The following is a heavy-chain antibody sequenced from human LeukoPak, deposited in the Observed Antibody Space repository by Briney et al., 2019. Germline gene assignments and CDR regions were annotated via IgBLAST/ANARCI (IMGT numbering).Heavy chain of an antibody. D-gene: IGHD4-17*01. CDR3: ARPVSYGDFAVDY. CDR2: ISSSSKII. Sequence: PGGSLRLSCAASGFTFSNAWMSWARQAPGKGLEWVSYISSSSKIIRYADSVKGRFTISRDNAKNSLFLQMNSLRDEDTAVYYCARPVSYGDFAVDYWGQGTLVTVSS. V-gene: IGHV3-48*02. CDR1: GFTFSNAW. J-gene: IGHJ4*02.